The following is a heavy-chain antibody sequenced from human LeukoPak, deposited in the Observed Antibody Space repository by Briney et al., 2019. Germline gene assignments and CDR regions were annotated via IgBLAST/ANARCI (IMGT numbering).Heavy chain of an antibody. D-gene: IGHD3-3*01. CDR2: VYSSGST. CDR1: GGSISFSY. CDR3: ARDGDDLSEGYYFDS. V-gene: IGHV4-4*07. J-gene: IGHJ4*02. Sequence: PSETLFLTCSVSGGSISFSYWSWIRQPAGKGLEWIGRVYSSGSTAYNPSLKSRVTMSVDTSKNQFSLKLSSVTAADTAVYYCARDGDDLSEGYYFDSWGQGTLVTVS.